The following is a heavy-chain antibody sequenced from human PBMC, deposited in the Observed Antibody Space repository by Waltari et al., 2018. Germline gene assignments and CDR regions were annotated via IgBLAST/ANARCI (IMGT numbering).Heavy chain of an antibody. V-gene: IGHV4-61*02. CDR2: IYTSGST. Sequence: QVQLQESGPGLVKPSQTLSLTCTVSGGSISSGSYYWRWIRQPAGKGLEWIGRIYTSGSTNYNPSLKSRVTISVDTSKNQFSLKLSSVTAADTAVYYCARDQLNNWFDPWGQGTLVTVSS. J-gene: IGHJ5*02. CDR1: GGSISSGSYY. CDR3: ARDQLNNWFDP.